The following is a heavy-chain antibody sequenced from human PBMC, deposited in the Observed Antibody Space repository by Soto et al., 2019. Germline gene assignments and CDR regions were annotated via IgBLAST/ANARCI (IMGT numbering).Heavy chain of an antibody. D-gene: IGHD4-17*01. CDR1: GGTFSSYA. CDR3: ARVGSTVTKSYYFDY. V-gene: IGHV1-69*06. CDR2: IIPIFGTA. Sequence: SVKVSCKASGGTFSSYAISWVRQAPGQGLEWMGGIIPIFGTANYAQKFQGRVTITADKSTSTAYMELSSLRSEDTAVYYCARVGSTVTKSYYFDYWGQGTLVTSPQ. J-gene: IGHJ4*02.